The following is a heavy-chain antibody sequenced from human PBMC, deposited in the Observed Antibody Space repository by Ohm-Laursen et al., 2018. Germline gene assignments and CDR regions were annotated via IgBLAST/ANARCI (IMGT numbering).Heavy chain of an antibody. CDR3: AKVLGGSPSDAFDI. D-gene: IGHD2-15*01. CDR1: GFTFDDYA. Sequence: RSLRLSCTAFGFTFDDYAMHWVRQAPGKGLEWVSGISWNSGSIGYADSVKGRFTISRDNAKNSLYLQMNSLRAEDTALYYCAKVLGGSPSDAFDIWGQGTMVTVSS. V-gene: IGHV3-9*01. CDR2: ISWNSGSI. J-gene: IGHJ3*02.